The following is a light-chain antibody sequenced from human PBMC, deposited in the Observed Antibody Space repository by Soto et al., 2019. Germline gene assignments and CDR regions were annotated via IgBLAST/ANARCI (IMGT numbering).Light chain of an antibody. CDR1: NSDVGGYNF. J-gene: IGLJ3*02. CDR3: CSHSSSITWL. CDR2: EVT. Sequence: QSALTQTASVSGSPGQSITISCTGTNSDVGGYNFVSWYQQHPGKAPKLITHEVTNRPSGVSTRFAGSKSGNTASLTISGLQAEDEAVYYCCSHSSSITWLFGGVTKLTVL. V-gene: IGLV2-14*03.